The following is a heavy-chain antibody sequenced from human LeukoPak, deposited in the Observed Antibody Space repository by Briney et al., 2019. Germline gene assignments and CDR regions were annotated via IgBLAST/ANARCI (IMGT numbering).Heavy chain of an antibody. CDR1: GLTFSSYA. V-gene: IGHV3-23*01. D-gene: IGHD4-17*01. CDR3: AKDPNGDYIGAFDF. CDR2: IIGNGGWA. Sequence: GGSLRLSCAASGLTFSSYAMMWLRQAPGKGLEWVPAIIGNGGWALYADSVKGRFTISRDNTKNTLYLQMSSLRAEDTAVYYCAKDPNGDYIGAFDFWGQGTMVTVSS. J-gene: IGHJ3*01.